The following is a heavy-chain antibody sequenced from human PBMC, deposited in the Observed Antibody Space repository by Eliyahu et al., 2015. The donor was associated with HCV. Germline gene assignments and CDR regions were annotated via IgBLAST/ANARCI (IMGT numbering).Heavy chain of an antibody. CDR1: GGTFXSYA. CDR3: ARDSRSWFDP. J-gene: IGHJ5*02. Sequence: QVQLVQSGAEVKKPGSXVKVXCXXSGGTFXSYAISXVRQAPGQGLEWMGGIIPIFGTANYAQKXQGRVTITADESTSTAYMELSSLRSEDTAVYYCARDSRSWFDPWGQGTLVTVSS. CDR2: IIPIFGTA. V-gene: IGHV1-69*01.